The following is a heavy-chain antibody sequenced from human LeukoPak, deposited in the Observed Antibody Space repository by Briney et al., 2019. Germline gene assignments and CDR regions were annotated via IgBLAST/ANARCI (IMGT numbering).Heavy chain of an antibody. CDR1: GGSISSGDYY. J-gene: IGHJ2*01. CDR3: ARSITSGGWWYFDL. D-gene: IGHD6-19*01. V-gene: IGHV4-61*08. Sequence: SETLSLTCTVSGGSISSGDYYWSWIRQPPGKGLEWIGFIYYSGSTNYNPSLRSRVTISVDTSKNQISLKLSSVTAADTAVYYCARSITSGGWWYFDLWGRGTLVTVSS. CDR2: IYYSGST.